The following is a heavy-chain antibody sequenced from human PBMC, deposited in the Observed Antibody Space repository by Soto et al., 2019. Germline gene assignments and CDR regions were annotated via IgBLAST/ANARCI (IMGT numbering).Heavy chain of an antibody. Sequence: PGGSLRLSCAASGFTFSSYAMSWVRQAPGKGLEWVSAISGSGGSTYYADSVKGRFTISRDNSKNMLYLQMNSLRAEDTAVYYCAKVPLAAAGRVYYFDYWGQGTLVTVSS. V-gene: IGHV3-23*01. CDR1: GFTFSSYA. CDR3: AKVPLAAAGRVYYFDY. CDR2: ISGSGGST. J-gene: IGHJ4*02. D-gene: IGHD6-13*01.